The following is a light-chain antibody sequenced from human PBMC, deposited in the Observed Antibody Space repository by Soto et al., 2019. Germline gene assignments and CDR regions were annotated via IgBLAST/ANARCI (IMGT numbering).Light chain of an antibody. CDR3: QQYQYWPPRT. J-gene: IGKJ1*01. CDR2: GAS. V-gene: IGKV3-15*01. CDR1: QSVDTN. Sequence: VMTQSPGTLSVSPGERATLSCRASQSVDTNLAWYQQKPGQAPRLLISGASTRATGVSARFSGSGSGTEFTLTISSLQSADFAVYYCQQYQYWPPRTFGQGTKVEIK.